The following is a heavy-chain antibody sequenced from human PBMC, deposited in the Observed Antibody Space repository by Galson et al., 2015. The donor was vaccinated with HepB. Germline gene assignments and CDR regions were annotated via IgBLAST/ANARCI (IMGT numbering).Heavy chain of an antibody. V-gene: IGHV2-5*01. CDR3: ALRRADYDYVWGSYRYKALGVYFDY. Sequence: PALVKPTQTLTLTCTFSGLSLSTSGVGVGWIRQPPGKALEWLALIYWNDDKSYSPSLKRRLTIIKDTSKNQVVFTMTNMDPVDTATYYCALRRADYDYVWGSYRYKALGVYFDYWGQGTLVTVSS. J-gene: IGHJ4*02. CDR2: IYWNDDK. D-gene: IGHD3-16*02. CDR1: GLSLSTSGVG.